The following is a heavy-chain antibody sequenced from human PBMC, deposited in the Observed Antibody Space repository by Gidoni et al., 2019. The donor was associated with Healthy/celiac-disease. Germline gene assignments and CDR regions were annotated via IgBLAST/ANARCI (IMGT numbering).Heavy chain of an antibody. CDR2: LCNIDSST. J-gene: IGHJ4*02. CDR1: GFTFSSYS. CDR3: SMGIVGAIASSY. V-gene: IGHV3-48*02. Sequence: EVQLVESGGGLVKPGGSLRLSCAASGFTFSSYSMNWVRQAPGKGVEWVSYLCNIDSSTLYADPFKGRFHISKNNAKNLPFLQMNSLREEDTAVYFCSMGIVGAIASSYWGQGTLVTLSP. D-gene: IGHD1-26*01.